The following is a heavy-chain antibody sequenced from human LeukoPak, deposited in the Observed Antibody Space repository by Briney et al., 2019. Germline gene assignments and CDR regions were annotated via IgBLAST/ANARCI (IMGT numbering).Heavy chain of an antibody. CDR2: IYYSGST. V-gene: IGHV4-39*07. CDR3: ARSYSSSWSRMGYYYGMDV. CDR1: GGSISSSSYY. J-gene: IGHJ6*02. D-gene: IGHD6-13*01. Sequence: PSETLSLTCTVSGGSISSSSYYWGWIRQPPGKGLEWIGSIYYSGSTYYNPSLKSRVTISVDTSKNQFSPKLSSVTAADTAVYYCARSYSSSWSRMGYYYGMDVWGQGTTVTVSS.